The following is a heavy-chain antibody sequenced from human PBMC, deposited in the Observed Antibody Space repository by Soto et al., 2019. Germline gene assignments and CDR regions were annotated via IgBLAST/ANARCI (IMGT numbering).Heavy chain of an antibody. CDR1: GGSISSATSY. V-gene: IGHV4-39*01. CDR2: IYFSGST. Sequence: SETLSLTCTVSGGSISSATSYWGWIRQPPGKDLEWIGSIYFSGSTYYNPSLKCRVTISVDTSKNQFSLRLISVTAADTAVYYCARHTLYCSGGACYLDKFDYWGQGTLVTVSS. CDR3: ARHTLYCSGGACYLDKFDY. D-gene: IGHD2-15*01. J-gene: IGHJ4*02.